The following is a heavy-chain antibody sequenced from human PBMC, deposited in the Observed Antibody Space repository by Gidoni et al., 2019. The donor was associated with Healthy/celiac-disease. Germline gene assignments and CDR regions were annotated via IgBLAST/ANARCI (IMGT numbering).Heavy chain of an antibody. J-gene: IGHJ4*02. CDR1: GFTFSSYS. V-gene: IGHV3-21*01. D-gene: IGHD4-17*01. CDR3: AREGLDTVTNDY. CDR2: ISSSSSYI. Sequence: EVQLVESGGGLVKPGGSLRRSCAASGFTFSSYSMNWVRQAPGKGLEWVSSISSSSSYIYYADSVKGRFTISRDNAKNSLYLQMNSLRAEDTAVYYCAREGLDTVTNDYWGQGTLVTVSS.